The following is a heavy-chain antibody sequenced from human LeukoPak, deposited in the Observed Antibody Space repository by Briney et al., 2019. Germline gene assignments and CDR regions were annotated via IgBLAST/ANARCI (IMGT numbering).Heavy chain of an antibody. CDR2: INHSGST. V-gene: IGHV4-38-2*02. CDR3: ARHQGVVDL. D-gene: IGHD3-3*01. J-gene: IGHJ2*01. CDR1: GFSISSTFY. Sequence: KSSETLSLTCTVSGFSISSTFYWVWIRQPPGKGLEWIGEINHSGSTNYNPSLKSRVTISVDTSKNQFSLKLSSVTAADTAVYYCARHQGVVDLWGRGSLVTVSS.